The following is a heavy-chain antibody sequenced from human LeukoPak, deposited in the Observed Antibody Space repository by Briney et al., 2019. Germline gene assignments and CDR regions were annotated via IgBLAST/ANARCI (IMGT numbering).Heavy chain of an antibody. CDR1: GGSISSYY. D-gene: IGHD3-22*01. CDR2: IYTSGST. V-gene: IGHV4-4*09. CDR3: ARPARNSSGYFYAD. Sequence: SETLSLTCTVSGGSISSYYWSWIRQPPGRGLEWIGYIYTSGSTNYNPSLKSRVTISVDTSKNQFSLKLSSVTAADTAVYYCARPARNSSGYFYADWGQGTLVTVSS. J-gene: IGHJ4*02.